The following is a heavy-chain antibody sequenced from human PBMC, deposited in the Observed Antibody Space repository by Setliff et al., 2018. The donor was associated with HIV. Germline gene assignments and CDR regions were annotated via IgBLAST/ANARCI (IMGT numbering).Heavy chain of an antibody. CDR1: GASISSGGDY. Sequence: SETLSLTCTVSGASISSGGDYWTWIRQPAGKGLEWIGHVYTSGTTKYNPSLKSRVSILGDTSKNQFSLKLSSVTAADTAVYYCARGDGITSYYYYYYMDAWGKGTTVTVSS. D-gene: IGHD3-16*01. V-gene: IGHV4-61*09. CDR3: ARGDGITSYYYYYYMDA. J-gene: IGHJ6*03. CDR2: VYTSGTT.